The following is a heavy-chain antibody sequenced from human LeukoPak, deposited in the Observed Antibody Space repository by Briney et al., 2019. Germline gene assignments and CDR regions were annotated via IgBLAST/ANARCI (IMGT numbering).Heavy chain of an antibody. V-gene: IGHV1-8*01. Sequence: EASVKVSCKASGYTFTSYDINWVRQATGQGPEWMGWMNPNSGNTGYAQKFQGRVTMTRNTSISTAYMELSSLRSEDTAVYYCARGCRSGGSCYSANYYYYYMDVWGKGTTVTVSS. CDR2: MNPNSGNT. J-gene: IGHJ6*03. D-gene: IGHD2-15*01. CDR1: GYTFTSYD. CDR3: ARGCRSGGSCYSANYYYYYMDV.